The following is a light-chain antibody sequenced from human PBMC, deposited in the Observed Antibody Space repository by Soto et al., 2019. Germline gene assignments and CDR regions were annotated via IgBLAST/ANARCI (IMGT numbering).Light chain of an antibody. V-gene: IGLV2-14*03. Sequence: QSALTQPASVSGSPGQSITISCTGSSSDVGGYNYVSWYQQHHPGKAPKLMIYVVSNRPSGVSNRFSGSKSGNTASLTISGLQAEDEADYYCSSYTTSSTVVFGGGTKLTVL. CDR1: SSDVGGYNY. CDR2: VVS. J-gene: IGLJ2*01. CDR3: SSYTTSSTVV.